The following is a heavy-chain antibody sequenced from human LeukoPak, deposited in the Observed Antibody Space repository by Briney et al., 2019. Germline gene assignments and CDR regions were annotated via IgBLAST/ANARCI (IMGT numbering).Heavy chain of an antibody. D-gene: IGHD1-14*01. V-gene: IGHV3-53*01. CDR2: IYSGGST. CDR1: GFTVSSNY. CDR3: AREVTRTGGFDY. J-gene: IGHJ4*02. Sequence: GGSLRLSCAASGFTVSSNYMSWVRQAPGKGLEWVSVIYSGGSTYYADSVKGRFTISRDNSKNTLYLQMNSLRAEDTAVYYCAREVTRTGGFDYWGQGTLVTVSS.